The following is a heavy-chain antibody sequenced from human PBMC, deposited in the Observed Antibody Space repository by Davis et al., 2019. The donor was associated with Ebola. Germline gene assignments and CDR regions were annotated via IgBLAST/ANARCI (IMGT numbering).Heavy chain of an antibody. CDR1: GYTFTSYG. D-gene: IGHD3-10*01. CDR3: ARDIIPPDSYYYYGMDV. J-gene: IGHJ6*02. Sequence: SVKVSCKASGYTFTSYGISWVRQAPGQGLEWMGGIIPIFGTANYAQKFQGRVTITADESTSTAYMELSSLRSEDTAVYYCARDIIPPDSYYYYGMDVWGQGTTVTVSS. V-gene: IGHV1-69*13. CDR2: IIPIFGTA.